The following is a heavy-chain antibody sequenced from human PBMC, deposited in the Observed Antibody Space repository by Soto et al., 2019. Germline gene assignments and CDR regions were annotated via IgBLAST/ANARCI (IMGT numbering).Heavy chain of an antibody. V-gene: IGHV3-74*03. D-gene: IGHD2-2*01. CDR1: GFTFSGHW. CDR2: INTDGGSS. CDR3: AREAGYCSRTSCYRRAFDT. Sequence: EVQLVESGGDLVQPGGSLRLSCAASGFTFSGHWMHWVRQVQGKGLEWVSRINTDGGSSAYADSVKGRFTISRDNAKNTLYLQMKSLRAEDTAVYYCAREAGYCSRTSCYRRAFDTWGQGITVTVSS. J-gene: IGHJ3*02.